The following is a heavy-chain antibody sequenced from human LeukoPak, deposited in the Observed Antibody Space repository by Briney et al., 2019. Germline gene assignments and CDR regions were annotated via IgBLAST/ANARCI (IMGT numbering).Heavy chain of an antibody. CDR1: GYTFTSYY. J-gene: IGHJ6*02. Sequence: ASVKVSCKASGYTFTSYYMHWVRQAPGQGLEWMGIINPSGGSTSYAQKFQGRVTMTRDTSTSTVYMELSSLRSEDTAVYYCARDFITMVRGGDGMDVWAKGPRSPSP. CDR2: INPSGGST. CDR3: ARDFITMVRGGDGMDV. D-gene: IGHD3-10*01. V-gene: IGHV1-46*01.